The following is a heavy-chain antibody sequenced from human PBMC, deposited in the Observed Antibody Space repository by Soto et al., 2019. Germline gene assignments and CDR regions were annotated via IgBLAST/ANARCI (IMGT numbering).Heavy chain of an antibody. CDR2: FDPEDGET. J-gene: IGHJ6*03. CDR3: ATVGINYDFWSGPYYYYYMYF. D-gene: IGHD3-3*01. Sequence: GASVKVSCKVSGYTLTELSMHWVRQAPGKGLEWMGGFDPEDGETIYAQKFQGRVTMTEDTSTDTAYMELSSLRSEDTAVYYCATVGINYDFWSGPYYYYYMYFWGKGTTVTVSS. V-gene: IGHV1-24*01. CDR1: GYTLTELS.